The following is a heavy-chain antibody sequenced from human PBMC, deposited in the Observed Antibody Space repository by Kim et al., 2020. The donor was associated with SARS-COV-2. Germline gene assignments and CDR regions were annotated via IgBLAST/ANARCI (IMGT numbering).Heavy chain of an antibody. Sequence: SETLSLTCTVSGCSISSSSYYWGWIRQPPGKGLEWIGSIYYSGSTYYNPSLKSRVTISVDTSKNHFSLKLSSVTAADTAVYYCARLRRECLQTIPYYFDYWGQRTLVTVSS. D-gene: IGHD2-2*02. CDR2: IYYSGST. V-gene: IGHV4-39*01. CDR3: ARLRRECLQTIPYYFDY. J-gene: IGHJ4*02. CDR1: GCSISSSSYY.